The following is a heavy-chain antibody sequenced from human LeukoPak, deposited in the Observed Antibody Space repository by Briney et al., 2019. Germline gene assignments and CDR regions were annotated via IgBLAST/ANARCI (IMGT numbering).Heavy chain of an antibody. CDR1: GGSFSGYY. CDR3: ARGTGYSSGWSHNVYYMDV. CDR2: INHSGST. V-gene: IGHV4-34*01. J-gene: IGHJ6*03. D-gene: IGHD6-19*01. Sequence: SETLSLTCAVYGGSFSGYYWSWIRQPPGKGLEWIGEINHSGSTNYNPSLKSRVTISIDTSKNQFSLKLSSVTAADTAVYYCARGTGYSSGWSHNVYYMDVWGKGTTVTVSS.